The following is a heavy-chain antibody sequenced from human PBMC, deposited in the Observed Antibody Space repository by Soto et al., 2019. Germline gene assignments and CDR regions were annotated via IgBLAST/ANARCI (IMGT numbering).Heavy chain of an antibody. V-gene: IGHV4-59*08. CDR2: NYYSGST. CDR3: ARLSRGAAAGFDY. Sequence: QVQLQESGPGLVKPSETLSLTCTVSGGSINSYYWTWIRQPPGKELEWIGYNYYSGSTNYNPSLNSRVPISVDTSKNQFSLERPSVTAADTAVYYCARLSRGAAAGFDYWGQGTLVTVSS. D-gene: IGHD6-13*01. CDR1: GGSINSYY. J-gene: IGHJ4*02.